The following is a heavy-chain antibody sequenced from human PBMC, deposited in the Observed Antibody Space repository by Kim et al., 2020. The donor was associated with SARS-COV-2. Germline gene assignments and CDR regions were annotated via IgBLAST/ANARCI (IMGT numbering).Heavy chain of an antibody. CDR3: ARSPHIGYSYGQGGDY. CDR2: ISAYNGNT. Sequence: ASVKVSCKASGYTFTSYGISWVRQAPGQGLEWMGWISAYNGNTNYAQKLQGRVTMTTDTSTSTAYMELRSLRSDDTAVYYCARSPHIGYSYGQGGDYWGQGTLVTVSS. D-gene: IGHD5-18*01. V-gene: IGHV1-18*04. CDR1: GYTFTSYG. J-gene: IGHJ4*02.